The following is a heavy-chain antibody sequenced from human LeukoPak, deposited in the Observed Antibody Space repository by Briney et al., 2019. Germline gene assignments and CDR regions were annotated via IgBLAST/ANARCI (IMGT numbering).Heavy chain of an antibody. Sequence: SETLSLTCSVSGGSISGYYWSWIRQPPGKGLEWIGYIYYSGSTNYNPSLKSRVTISVDTSKNQFSLKLSSVTAADTAVYYCAREGYYYGMDVWGQGTTVTVSS. CDR1: GGSISGYY. V-gene: IGHV4-59*01. CDR2: IYYSGST. CDR3: AREGYYYGMDV. J-gene: IGHJ6*02.